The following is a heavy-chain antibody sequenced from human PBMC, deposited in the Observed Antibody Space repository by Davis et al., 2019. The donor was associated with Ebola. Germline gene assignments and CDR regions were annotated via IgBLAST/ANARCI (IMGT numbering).Heavy chain of an antibody. CDR1: GFTFSSYW. CDR2: INSDGSST. V-gene: IGHV3-74*01. CDR3: AKRKLWLDY. J-gene: IGHJ4*02. D-gene: IGHD3-10*01. Sequence: ESLKISCAASGFTFSSYWMHWVRQAPGKGLVWVSRINSDGSSTNYADSVKGRFTISRDNAKNTLYLQMNSLRAEDTAVYYCAKRKLWLDYWGQGTLVTVSS.